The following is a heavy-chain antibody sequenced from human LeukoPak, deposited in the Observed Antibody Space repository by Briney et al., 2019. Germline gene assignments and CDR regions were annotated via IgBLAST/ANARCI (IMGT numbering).Heavy chain of an antibody. Sequence: ASVKVSCKASGYTFTSYDINWVRQATGQGLEWMGWMNPNSGNTGYAQKFQGRVTITRNTSISTAYMELSCLRSEDTAVYYCARVEYSSSWVLDYWGQGTLVTVSS. CDR3: ARVEYSSSWVLDY. J-gene: IGHJ4*02. CDR1: GYTFTSYD. V-gene: IGHV1-8*03. D-gene: IGHD6-6*01. CDR2: MNPNSGNT.